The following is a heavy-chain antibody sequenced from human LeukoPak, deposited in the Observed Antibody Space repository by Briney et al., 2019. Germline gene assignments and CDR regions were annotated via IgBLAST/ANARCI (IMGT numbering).Heavy chain of an antibody. CDR1: GFTFSSYG. Sequence: GRSLRLSCAASGFTFSSYGMHWVRQAPGKGLEWVAVISYDGSNKYYADSVKGRFTISRDNSKNTLYLQMNSLRAEDTAVYYCAREGPEWALDIWGQGRMVTVSS. J-gene: IGHJ3*02. V-gene: IGHV3-30*03. CDR3: AREGPEWALDI. CDR2: ISYDGSNK. D-gene: IGHD2-8*01.